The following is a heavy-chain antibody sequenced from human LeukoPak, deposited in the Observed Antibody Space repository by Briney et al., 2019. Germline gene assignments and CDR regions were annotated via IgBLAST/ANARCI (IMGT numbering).Heavy chain of an antibody. CDR3: AKSGYNRFDY. Sequence: GGSLRLSCAASGFTFSSYAMSWVRQAPGKGLEWFSAFSGSGGDTYYADSVKGRFTISRDNSKNTLYLQMNSLRAEDTAVYYCAKSGYNRFDYWGQGTLVTVSS. V-gene: IGHV3-23*01. CDR1: GFTFSSYA. CDR2: FSGSGGDT. J-gene: IGHJ4*02. D-gene: IGHD5-24*01.